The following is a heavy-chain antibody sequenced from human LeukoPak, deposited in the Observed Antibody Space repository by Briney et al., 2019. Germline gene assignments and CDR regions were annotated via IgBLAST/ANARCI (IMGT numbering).Heavy chain of an antibody. J-gene: IGHJ3*02. CDR2: ISSSGTYV. D-gene: IGHD3-9*01. CDR1: GFTLRRNY. Sequence: GGSLRLSCVASGFTLRRNYMSWVRQAPGKGLEWVSSISSSGTYVYYADSVKGRFTISRDNAKNSLSLQMNSLRADDAAVYYCARASSKQLAGYLPDGFDIWGQGTMVTVSS. CDR3: ARASSKQLAGYLPDGFDI. V-gene: IGHV3-21*01.